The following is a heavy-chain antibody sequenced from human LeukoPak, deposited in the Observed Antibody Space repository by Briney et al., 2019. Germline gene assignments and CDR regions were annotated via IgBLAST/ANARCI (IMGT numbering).Heavy chain of an antibody. J-gene: IGHJ4*02. CDR1: GGSISSYY. V-gene: IGHV4-59*12. D-gene: IGHD4-23*01. CDR2: IYYSGST. CDR3: ARDLTTVVTD. Sequence: PSETLSLTCTVSGGSISSYYWSWIRQPPGKGLEWIGYIYYSGSTNYNPSLKSRVTISVDTSKNQFSLKLSSVTAADTAVYYCARDLTTVVTDWGQGTLVTVSS.